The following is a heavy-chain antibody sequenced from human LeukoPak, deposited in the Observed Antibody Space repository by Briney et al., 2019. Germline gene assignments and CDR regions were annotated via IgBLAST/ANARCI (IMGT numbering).Heavy chain of an antibody. D-gene: IGHD6-19*01. Sequence: SETLSLTCTVSGDSLSSYHWSWLRQPPGAGLEWIGYIYYSGSTNYNPSLKGRVIISVDTSNNQFSLKLSSVTAADTAVYYCARGAGWYGYWGQGTLVTVSS. V-gene: IGHV4-59*01. CDR1: GDSLSSYH. CDR3: ARGAGWYGY. J-gene: IGHJ4*02. CDR2: IYYSGST.